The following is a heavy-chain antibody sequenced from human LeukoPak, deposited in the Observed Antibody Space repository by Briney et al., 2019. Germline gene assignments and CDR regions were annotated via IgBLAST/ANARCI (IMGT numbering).Heavy chain of an antibody. V-gene: IGHV1-3*01. CDR2: INAGNGNT. D-gene: IGHD2-2*01. CDR1: GYTFTIYA. CDR3: AREYEDIVVVPAGGYYGMDV. J-gene: IGHJ6*04. Sequence: GASVTVSYTDSGYTFTIYAMHWVRQAPGQRGEGMGWINAGNGNTKYSQKFQGRVTITRDTSASTAYMELSSLRSEDTAVYYCAREYEDIVVVPAGGYYGMDVWGKGTTVTVSS.